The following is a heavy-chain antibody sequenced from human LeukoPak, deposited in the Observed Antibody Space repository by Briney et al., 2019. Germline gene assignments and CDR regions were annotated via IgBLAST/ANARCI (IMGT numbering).Heavy chain of an antibody. CDR3: AKAGYSSSWYVDY. J-gene: IGHJ4*02. V-gene: IGHV3-30*18. CDR1: GFTFSNYG. D-gene: IGHD6-13*01. Sequence: GGSLRLSCAASGFTFSNYGMHWVRQAPGKGLEWVAVISNDGSNKYYADSVKGRFTISRDNSKNTLYLQMNSLRAEDTAVYYCAKAGYSSSWYVDYWGQGTLVLVSS. CDR2: ISNDGSNK.